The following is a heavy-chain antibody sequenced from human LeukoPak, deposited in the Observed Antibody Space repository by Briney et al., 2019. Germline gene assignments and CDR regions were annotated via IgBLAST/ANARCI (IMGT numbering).Heavy chain of an antibody. V-gene: IGHV4-31*03. Sequence: SQTLSLTCTVSGGSISSGGYSWSWIRQHPGKGLEWIGYIYYSGSTYYNPSLKSRVTISVDTSKNQFSLKLSSVTAADTAVYYCARNTAVMGRFDYWGQGTLVTVSS. CDR2: IYYSGST. J-gene: IGHJ4*02. CDR3: ARNTAVMGRFDY. D-gene: IGHD6-19*01. CDR1: GGSISSGGYS.